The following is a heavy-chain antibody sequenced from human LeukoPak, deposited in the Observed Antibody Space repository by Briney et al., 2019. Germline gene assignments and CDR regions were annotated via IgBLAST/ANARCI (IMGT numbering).Heavy chain of an antibody. Sequence: SVKVSCKASGGTFSSYAISWVRQAPGQGLEWMGGIIPIFGTANYAQKFQGRVTITADESTSTAYMELSSLRSEDTAVYYCAREAYYYGSGSYYNVYYFDYWGQGTLVTVSS. J-gene: IGHJ4*02. CDR3: AREAYYYGSGSYYNVYYFDY. CDR1: GGTFSSYA. D-gene: IGHD3-10*01. V-gene: IGHV1-69*13. CDR2: IIPIFGTA.